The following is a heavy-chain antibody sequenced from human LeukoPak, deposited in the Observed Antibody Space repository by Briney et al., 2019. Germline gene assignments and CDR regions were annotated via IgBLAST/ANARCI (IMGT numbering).Heavy chain of an antibody. Sequence: GGSLKISRMGSAYSFTIYSIGWVRQMHGKGLEWMGTIYPGDSDTRYSPSFQGQVTISADKSISTAYLQWSSLKASDTAIYYCARPYVGGYAKPFDYWGQGTLVTVSS. CDR1: AYSFTIYS. J-gene: IGHJ4*02. CDR3: ARPYVGGYAKPFDY. CDR2: IYPGDSDT. V-gene: IGHV5-51*01. D-gene: IGHD5-12*01.